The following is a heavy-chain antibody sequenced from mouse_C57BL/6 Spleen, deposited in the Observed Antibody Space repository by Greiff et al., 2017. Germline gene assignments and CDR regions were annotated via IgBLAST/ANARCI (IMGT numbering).Heavy chain of an antibody. V-gene: IGHV1-64*01. CDR3: ARNYYGSSYESYAMDY. Sequence: VQLQQPGAKLVKPGASVKLSCKASGYTFTSYWMHWVKQRPGQGLEWIGMIHPNSGSTNYNEKFKSKATLTVDKSSSTAYMQLSSLTSEDSAVYYCARNYYGSSYESYAMDYWGQGTSVTVSS. CDR2: IHPNSGST. D-gene: IGHD1-1*01. J-gene: IGHJ4*01. CDR1: GYTFTSYW.